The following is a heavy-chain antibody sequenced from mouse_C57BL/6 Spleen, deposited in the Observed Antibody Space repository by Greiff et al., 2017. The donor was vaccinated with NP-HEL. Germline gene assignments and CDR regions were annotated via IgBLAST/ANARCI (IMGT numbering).Heavy chain of an antibody. CDR3: ARPGDYDRAWFAY. J-gene: IGHJ3*01. D-gene: IGHD2-4*01. CDR1: GFTFSDYG. CDR2: ISSGSSTI. V-gene: IGHV5-17*01. Sequence: EVKLMESGGGLVKPGGSLKLSCAASGFTFSDYGMHWVRQAPEKGLEWVAYISSGSSTIYYADTVKGRFTISRDNAKNTLFLQMTRLRSEDTAMYYCARPGDYDRAWFAYWGQGTLVAVSA.